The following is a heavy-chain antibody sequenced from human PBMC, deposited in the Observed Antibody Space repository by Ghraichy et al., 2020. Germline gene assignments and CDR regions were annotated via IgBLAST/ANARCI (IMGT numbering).Heavy chain of an antibody. Sequence: SQTLSLTCAISGDSVSSNSAAWNWIRQSPSRGLEWLGRTYYRSQWYNDYSVSVESRIIISPDTSKNQFSLQLNSVTPEDTAVYFCARDRGRPIDYWGQGTLVTVSS. V-gene: IGHV6-1*01. CDR3: ARDRGRPIDY. D-gene: IGHD5-24*01. CDR1: GDSVSSNSAA. CDR2: TYYRSQWYN. J-gene: IGHJ4*02.